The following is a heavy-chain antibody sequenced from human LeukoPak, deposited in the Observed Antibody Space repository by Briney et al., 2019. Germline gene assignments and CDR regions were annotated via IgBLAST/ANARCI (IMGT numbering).Heavy chain of an antibody. V-gene: IGHV4-34*01. D-gene: IGHD3-22*01. CDR1: GGSFSGYY. Sequence: PSETLSLTCAVYGGSFSGYYWSWIRRPPGKGLEWIGEINHSGSTNYNPSLKSRVTISVDTSKNQFSLKLSSVTAADTAVYYCARLDYYDSSGYYEGFDYWGQGTLVTVSS. CDR2: INHSGST. CDR3: ARLDYYDSSGYYEGFDY. J-gene: IGHJ4*02.